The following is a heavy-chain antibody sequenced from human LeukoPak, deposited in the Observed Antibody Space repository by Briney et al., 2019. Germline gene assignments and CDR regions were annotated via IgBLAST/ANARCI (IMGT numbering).Heavy chain of an antibody. CDR3: ARDPNYYDSSGVFDY. Sequence: GGSLRLSCAASGSTFSSYSMNWVRQAPGKGLEWVSYISSSSSTIYYADSVKGRFTISRDNAKNSLYLQMNSLRDEDTAVYYCARDPNYYDSSGVFDYWGQGTLVTVSS. CDR1: GSTFSSYS. CDR2: ISSSSSTI. J-gene: IGHJ4*02. D-gene: IGHD3-22*01. V-gene: IGHV3-48*02.